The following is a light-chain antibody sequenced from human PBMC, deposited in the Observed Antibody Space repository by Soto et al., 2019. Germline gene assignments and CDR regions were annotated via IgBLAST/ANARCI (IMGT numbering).Light chain of an antibody. Sequence: EIVWTQSPGTLSLSPGERATLSCRASQSVSSSYLAWYQQKPGQAPRLLIYRASSRATGIPDRFSGSGSGTDFTLTISRLEPEDVAVYYCLQYGSYWTCGQGTKVEIK. CDR3: LQYGSYWT. J-gene: IGKJ1*01. CDR1: QSVSSSY. V-gene: IGKV3-20*01. CDR2: RAS.